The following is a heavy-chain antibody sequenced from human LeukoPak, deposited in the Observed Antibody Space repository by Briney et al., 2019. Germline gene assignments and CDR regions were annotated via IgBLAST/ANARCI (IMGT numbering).Heavy chain of an antibody. V-gene: IGHV1-2*02. J-gene: IGHJ5*02. Sequence: ASVKVSCKASGYTFTGYYMHWVRQAPGQGLEWMGWINPNSGGTSYAQKFQGRVTMTRDTSIGTAYMELSRLRSDDTAVYYCARAGLLRLGELSLRFDPWGQGTLVTVSS. CDR3: ARAGLLRLGELSLRFDP. CDR1: GYTFTGYY. D-gene: IGHD3-16*02. CDR2: INPNSGGT.